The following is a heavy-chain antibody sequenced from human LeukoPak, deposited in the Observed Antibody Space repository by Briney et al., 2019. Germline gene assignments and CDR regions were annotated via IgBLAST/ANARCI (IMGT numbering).Heavy chain of an antibody. CDR2: ISAYNGNT. D-gene: IGHD3-9*01. CDR3: ARDGAYYDILTGYHPLDY. J-gene: IGHJ4*02. V-gene: IGHV1-18*04. Sequence: ASVKVSCKASGYTFTSYGISWVRQAPGQGLEWMGWISAYNGNTNYAQKLQGRVTMTTDTSTSPAYMELRSLRSDDTAVYYCARDGAYYDILTGYHPLDYWGQGTLVTVSS. CDR1: GYTFTSYG.